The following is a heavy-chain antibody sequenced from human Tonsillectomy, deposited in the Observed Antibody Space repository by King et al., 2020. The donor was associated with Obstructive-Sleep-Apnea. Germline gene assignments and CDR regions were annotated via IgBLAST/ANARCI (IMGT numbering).Heavy chain of an antibody. V-gene: IGHV4-34*01. D-gene: IGHD5-12*01. J-gene: IGHJ4*02. CDR2: INHSGST. Sequence: VQLQQWGAGLLKPSETLSLTCAVYGGSFSGYYWSWIRQPPGKGLEWIGEINHSGSTNYNPSLKSRVPISVDTSKNQFSLQLSSVTAADTAVYYCARGEVATTEGDWGQGTLVTVSS. CDR3: ARGEVATTEGD. CDR1: GGSFSGYY.